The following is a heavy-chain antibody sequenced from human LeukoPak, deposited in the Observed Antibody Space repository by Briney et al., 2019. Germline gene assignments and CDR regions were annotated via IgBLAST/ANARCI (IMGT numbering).Heavy chain of an antibody. J-gene: IGHJ6*03. Sequence: ASVKVSCKASGYTFTSYGISWVRQAPGQGLEWMGWISAYNGNTNYAQKLQGRVTMTTDTSTSTAYMELRSLRSDDTAVYYCARRGRGGGAYYYYYMDVWGKGTTVTVSS. V-gene: IGHV1-18*01. CDR3: ARRGRGGGAYYYYYMDV. CDR1: GYTFTSYG. CDR2: ISAYNGNT. D-gene: IGHD3-16*01.